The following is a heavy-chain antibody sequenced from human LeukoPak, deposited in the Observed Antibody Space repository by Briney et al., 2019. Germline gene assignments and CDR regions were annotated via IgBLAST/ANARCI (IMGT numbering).Heavy chain of an antibody. V-gene: IGHV3-21*01. J-gene: IGHJ3*02. Sequence: GGSLRLSCAASGFTFSSYSMNWVRQAPGKGLEWVSSISSSSSYIYYADSVKGRFTTSRDNAKNSLYLQMNSLRAEDTAVYYCAREGRGSGWPNDAFDIWGQGTMVTVSS. CDR2: ISSSSSYI. D-gene: IGHD6-19*01. CDR3: AREGRGSGWPNDAFDI. CDR1: GFTFSSYS.